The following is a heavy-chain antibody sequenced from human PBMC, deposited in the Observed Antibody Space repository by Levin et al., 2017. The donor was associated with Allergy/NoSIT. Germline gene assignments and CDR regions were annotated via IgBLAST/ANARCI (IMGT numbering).Heavy chain of an antibody. CDR3: ATQEWGAFDI. Sequence: NPGGSLRLSCAASGFTFSSYSMNWVRQAPGKGLEWVSSISSSSSYIYYADSVKGRFTISRDNAKNSLYLQMNSLRAEDTAVYYCATQEWGAFDIWGQGTMVTVSS. V-gene: IGHV3-21*01. CDR2: ISSSSSYI. CDR1: GFTFSSYS. J-gene: IGHJ3*02. D-gene: IGHD3-3*01.